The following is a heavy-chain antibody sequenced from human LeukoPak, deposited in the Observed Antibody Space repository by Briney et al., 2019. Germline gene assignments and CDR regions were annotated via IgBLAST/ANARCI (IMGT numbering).Heavy chain of an antibody. CDR1: GASISSYY. J-gene: IGHJ5*02. CDR2: IYYSGST. V-gene: IGHV4-59*01. D-gene: IGHD3-3*01. CDR3: ARVGILRFPSNWFDP. Sequence: SETLSLTCTVSGASISSYYWSWIRQPPGKGLEWIGYIYYSGSTSYNPSLKRRGTISVDTCKNQFSLKLSSVTAADTAVYYCARVGILRFPSNWFDPWGQGTLVTVSS.